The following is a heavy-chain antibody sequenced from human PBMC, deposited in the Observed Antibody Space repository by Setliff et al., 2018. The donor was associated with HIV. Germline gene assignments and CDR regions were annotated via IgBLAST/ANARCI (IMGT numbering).Heavy chain of an antibody. CDR3: ARDPGYKSTWYGVFDI. J-gene: IGHJ3*02. CDR1: GYTFTSYG. D-gene: IGHD6-13*01. Sequence: ASVKVSCKASGYTFTSYGITWVRQAPGQGLEWMGWIGADNGNTNYAQKFQGRVTVTADESTSTAYMQLSSLRSDDTAVYYCARDPGYKSTWYGVFDIWGQGTMVTVSS. CDR2: IGADNGNT. V-gene: IGHV1-18*01.